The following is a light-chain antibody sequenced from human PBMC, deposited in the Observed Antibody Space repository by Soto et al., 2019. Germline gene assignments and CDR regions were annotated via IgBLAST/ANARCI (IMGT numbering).Light chain of an antibody. Sequence: QSALTQSPSASGSPGQSVTISCTGTSSDVGNYNYVSWYQQHPGKAPKLIIYEVNKRPSGVPYRFSASKSGNTASLTVSGLQDEDQADYYCSSYAGSNPLVFGTGTKLTVL. J-gene: IGLJ1*01. V-gene: IGLV2-8*01. CDR2: EVN. CDR3: SSYAGSNPLV. CDR1: SSDVGNYNY.